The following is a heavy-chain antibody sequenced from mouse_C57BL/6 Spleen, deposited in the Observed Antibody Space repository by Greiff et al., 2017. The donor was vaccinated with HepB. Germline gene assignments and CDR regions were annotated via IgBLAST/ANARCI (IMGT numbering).Heavy chain of an antibody. CDR3: AIITTVVAKDAMDD. D-gene: IGHD1-1*01. V-gene: IGHV2-3*01. Sequence: VQGVESGPGLVAPSQSLSITCTVSGFSLTSYGVSWVRQPPGKGLEWLGVIWGDGSTNYHSALISRLSISKDNSKSQVFLKLNSLQTDDTATYYCAIITTVVAKDAMDDWGQGTSVTVSS. J-gene: IGHJ4*01. CDR1: GFSLTSYG. CDR2: IWGDGST.